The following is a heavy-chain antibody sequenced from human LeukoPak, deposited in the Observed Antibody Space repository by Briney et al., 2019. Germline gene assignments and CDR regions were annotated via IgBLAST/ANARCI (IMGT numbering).Heavy chain of an antibody. V-gene: IGHV3-7*01. Sequence: PGGSLRLSCAASGFTFSSYWMSWVRQAPGKGLEWVANIKQDGSEKYYVDSVKGRFTISRDNAKNSLYLQMNSLRAEDTAVYYCARDWEGYCSSTSCKGAYYYYGMDVWGQGTTVTVSS. CDR3: ARDWEGYCSSTSCKGAYYYYGMDV. D-gene: IGHD2-2*01. CDR1: GFTFSSYW. J-gene: IGHJ6*02. CDR2: IKQDGSEK.